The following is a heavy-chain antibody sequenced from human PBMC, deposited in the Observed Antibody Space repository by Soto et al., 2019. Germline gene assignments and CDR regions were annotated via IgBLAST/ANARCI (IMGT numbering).Heavy chain of an antibody. D-gene: IGHD5-12*01. V-gene: IGHV4-39*01. CDR2: IHYSGST. Sequence: SETLSLTCTVSGGSIMSSNYYWVWIRQPPGKGLAWISSIHYSGSTYYSPSLNGRVTMSIDTSKNQFSLKLSSVTAADTAIYFCARLYFLLDSGYDKYYFDFWRQGSLVT. CDR3: ARLYFLLDSGYDKYYFDF. J-gene: IGHJ4*01. CDR1: GGSIMSSNYY.